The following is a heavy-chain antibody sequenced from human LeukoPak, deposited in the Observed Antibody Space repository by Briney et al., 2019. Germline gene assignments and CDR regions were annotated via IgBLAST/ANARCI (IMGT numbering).Heavy chain of an antibody. CDR1: GFTFINAW. Sequence: GGSLRRSCAASGFTFINAWMSWVRQAPGRGLEWVGRLKTKTEGVTTDYGAPVKGRFTISRDDSKNTLYLQMNSLKTGDTAVYYCTTDLPLYYSNYGFDYWGQGTLVTVSS. V-gene: IGHV3-15*01. D-gene: IGHD4-11*01. J-gene: IGHJ4*02. CDR3: TTDLPLYYSNYGFDY. CDR2: LKTKTEGVTT.